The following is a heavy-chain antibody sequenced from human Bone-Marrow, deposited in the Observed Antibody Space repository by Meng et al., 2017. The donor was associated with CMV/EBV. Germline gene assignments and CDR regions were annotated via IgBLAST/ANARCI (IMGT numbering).Heavy chain of an antibody. V-gene: IGHV1-18*01. CDR2: ISAYNGNT. D-gene: IGHD5-24*01. J-gene: IGHJ5*02. Sequence: ASVKVSCKASGYTFTSYGISWVRQAPGQGLEWMGWISAYNGNTNYAQKLQGRVTMTTDTSTNTAHMELRSLRPDDTDVYYCARGPRDGVNWFDPWGQGNLVTVSS. CDR1: GYTFTSYG. CDR3: ARGPRDGVNWFDP.